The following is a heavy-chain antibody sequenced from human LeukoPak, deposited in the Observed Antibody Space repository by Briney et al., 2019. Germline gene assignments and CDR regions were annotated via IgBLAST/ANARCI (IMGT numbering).Heavy chain of an antibody. J-gene: IGHJ6*03. D-gene: IGHD2-15*01. Sequence: GGSLRLSCAASEFTFSNYWMSWVRQAPGKGPEWVASIKEDGSIKYYVDSVKGRFTISRDNAKNSLSLQMNSLRAEDTAVYYCARVLRYCSDGNCYSGGLGYMDVWGKGTTVTISS. CDR3: ARVLRYCSDGNCYSGGLGYMDV. CDR1: EFTFSNYW. CDR2: IKEDGSIK. V-gene: IGHV3-7*03.